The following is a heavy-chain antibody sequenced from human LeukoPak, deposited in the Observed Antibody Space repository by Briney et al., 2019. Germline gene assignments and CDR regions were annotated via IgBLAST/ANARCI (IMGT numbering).Heavy chain of an antibody. Sequence: SETLSLTCAVYGGSFSGYYWSWIRQSPGKGLEWIGEINHSGSTNYNPSLKSRVTISVDTSKNQFSLRLSSVTAADTAVYYCARGGRSYYYMDVWGKGTTVTVSS. CDR1: GGSFSGYY. CDR2: INHSGST. J-gene: IGHJ6*03. V-gene: IGHV4-34*01. CDR3: ARGGRSYYYMDV.